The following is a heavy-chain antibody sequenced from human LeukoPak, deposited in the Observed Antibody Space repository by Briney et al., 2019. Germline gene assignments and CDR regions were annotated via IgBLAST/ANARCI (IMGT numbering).Heavy chain of an antibody. CDR2: IYYSGST. CDR1: GGSISSYY. CDR3: ARDLYYGSGGYYFDD. Sequence: SETLSLTCTVSGGSISSYYWSWIRQPPGKGLEWIGYIYYSGSTNYNPSLKSRVTISVDTSKNQFSLKLSSVTAADTAVYYCARDLYYGSGGYYFDDWGQGTLVTVSS. V-gene: IGHV4-59*12. D-gene: IGHD3-10*01. J-gene: IGHJ4*02.